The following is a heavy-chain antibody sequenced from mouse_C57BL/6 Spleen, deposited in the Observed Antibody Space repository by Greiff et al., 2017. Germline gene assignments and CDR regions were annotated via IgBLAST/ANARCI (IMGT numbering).Heavy chain of an antibody. CDR2: IDPSDSYT. CDR1: GYTFTSYW. V-gene: IGHV1-69*01. J-gene: IGHJ2*01. D-gene: IGHD1-1*01. CDR3: ARGGYGSRPFDY. Sequence: QVQLQQPGAELVMPGASVKLSCKASGYTFTSYWMHWVKQRPGQGLEWIGEIDPSDSYTNYNQKFKGKSTLPVDKSSSTAYMQLSSLTSEDSAVYYCARGGYGSRPFDYWGQGTTLTVSS.